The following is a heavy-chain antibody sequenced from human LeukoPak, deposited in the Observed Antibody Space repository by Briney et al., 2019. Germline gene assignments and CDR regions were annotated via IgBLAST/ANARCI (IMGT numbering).Heavy chain of an antibody. CDR1: GYTFTSYG. D-gene: IGHD6-13*01. Sequence: ASVKVSCKASGYTFTSYGISWVRQAPGQGLEWMGWISAYNSNTNYAQKLQGRVTMTTDTSTSTAYMELRSLRSDDTAVYYCARAYEQQLVRFPPGYWGQGTLVTVSS. J-gene: IGHJ4*02. V-gene: IGHV1-18*01. CDR3: ARAYEQQLVRFPPGY. CDR2: ISAYNSNT.